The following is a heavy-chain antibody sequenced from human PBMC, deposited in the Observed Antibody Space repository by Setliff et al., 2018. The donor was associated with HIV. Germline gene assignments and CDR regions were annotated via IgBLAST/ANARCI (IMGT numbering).Heavy chain of an antibody. CDR3: TTEDPWLRFGH. J-gene: IGHJ5*02. Sequence: GGSLRLSCAASGFTFNNAWMTWARQAPGKGLEWVGHIKSKTDGGTTDYAAPVKGRFTISRDDSKTTLYLQMNSLKTEDTAVYYCTTEDPWLRFGHWGQGTQVTVSS. D-gene: IGHD5-12*01. CDR1: GFTFNNAW. V-gene: IGHV3-15*01. CDR2: IKSKTDGGTT.